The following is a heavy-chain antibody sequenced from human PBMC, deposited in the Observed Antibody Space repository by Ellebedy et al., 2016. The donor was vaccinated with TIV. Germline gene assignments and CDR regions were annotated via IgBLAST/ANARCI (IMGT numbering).Heavy chain of an antibody. CDR3: ARASGRAVPAKNDY. CDR2: ISAYNGNT. J-gene: IGHJ2*01. V-gene: IGHV1-18*04. CDR1: GYTFTSYG. Sequence: AASVKVSCKASGYTFTSYGISWVRQAPGQGLEWMGWISAYNGNTKYAQKLQGRVTMTTDTSTSTDYMELRSLGSDDTAVYYCARASGRAVPAKNDYWGRGTLVTVSS. D-gene: IGHD2-15*01.